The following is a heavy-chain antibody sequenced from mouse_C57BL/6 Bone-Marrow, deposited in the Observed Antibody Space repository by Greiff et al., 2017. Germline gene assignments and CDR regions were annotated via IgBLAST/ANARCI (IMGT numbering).Heavy chain of an antibody. CDR1: GYTFTSYW. Sequence: QVQLQQPGAELVKPGASVKMSCKASGYTFTSYWITWVKQRPGQGLEWIGDIYPGSGSTNYNEKFKSKATLTVDTSSSTAYMQLSSLTSEDSAVYYCARKNYDYVAWLAYWGQGTLVTVSA. V-gene: IGHV1-55*01. J-gene: IGHJ3*01. CDR3: ARKNYDYVAWLAY. CDR2: IYPGSGST. D-gene: IGHD2-4*01.